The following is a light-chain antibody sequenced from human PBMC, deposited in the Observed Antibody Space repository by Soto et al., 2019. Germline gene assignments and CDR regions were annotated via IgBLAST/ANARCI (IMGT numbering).Light chain of an antibody. Sequence: EVVLTQSPDTQSLSPGESATLSCRASQSFRGLLAWYQQKPGQAPRLLIYDAYNRATGIPPRFSGSGSGTDFTLTISSLEPEDSAVYYCQQRHMWPITFGQGTRLEIK. V-gene: IGKV3-11*01. J-gene: IGKJ5*01. CDR2: DAY. CDR1: QSFRGL. CDR3: QQRHMWPIT.